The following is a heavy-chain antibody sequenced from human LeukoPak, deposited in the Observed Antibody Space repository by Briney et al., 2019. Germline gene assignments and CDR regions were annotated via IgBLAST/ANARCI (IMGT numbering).Heavy chain of an antibody. CDR3: ARRATTERGHSYGLDY. Sequence: GGSLRLSCAASGFTVSSNYMSWVRQAPGKGLEWVSVIYSGGSTYYVDSVKGRFTISRDNTKNSLYLQMNSLRAEDTAVYYCARRATTERGHSYGLDYWGQGTLVTVSS. D-gene: IGHD5-18*01. CDR2: IYSGGST. J-gene: IGHJ4*01. CDR1: GFTVSSNY. V-gene: IGHV3-66*01.